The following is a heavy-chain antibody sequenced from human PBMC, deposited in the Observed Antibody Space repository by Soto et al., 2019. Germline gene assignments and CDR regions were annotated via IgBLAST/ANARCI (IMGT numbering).Heavy chain of an antibody. CDR2: ISSSGSTI. CDR1: GFTFSSYE. J-gene: IGHJ4*02. CDR3: ARDYYDILTGYYWIFDY. Sequence: GSLRLSCAASGFTFSSYEMNWVRQAPGKGLEWVSYISSSGSTIYYADSVKGRFTISRDNAKNSLYLQMNSLRAEDTAVYYCARDYYDILTGYYWIFDYWGQGTLVTVSS. V-gene: IGHV3-48*03. D-gene: IGHD3-9*01.